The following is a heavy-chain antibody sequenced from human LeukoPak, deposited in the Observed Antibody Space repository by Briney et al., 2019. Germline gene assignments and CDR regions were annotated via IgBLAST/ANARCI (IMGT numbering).Heavy chain of an antibody. CDR2: IYYSGST. Sequence: SETLSLTCIVSGGSISTSDTYWDWIRQPPGKGLEWIGSIYYSGSTYYNPSLKSRVTISVDTSKNQFSLKLSSVTAADTAVYYCARVLNAFDIWGQGTMVTVSS. J-gene: IGHJ3*02. CDR3: ARVLNAFDI. CDR1: GGSISTSDTY. V-gene: IGHV4-39*07.